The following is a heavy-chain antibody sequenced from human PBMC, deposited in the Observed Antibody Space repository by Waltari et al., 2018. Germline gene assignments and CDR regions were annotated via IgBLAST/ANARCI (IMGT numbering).Heavy chain of an antibody. Sequence: DVQLVESGGGLVQPGGSLRLSCVVSGFDFSNFWMIWARQAPGKGLEWVAKRKKDGSEIHYVDSVKGRVTISRDNAKKSVYLQMNSLRVEDTAVYFCVRVGEENSNSQYRWFDAWGQGSLVTVSS. V-gene: IGHV3-7*01. CDR3: VRVGEENSNSQYRWFDA. CDR2: RKKDGSEI. J-gene: IGHJ5*02. D-gene: IGHD3-16*02. CDR1: GFDFSNFW.